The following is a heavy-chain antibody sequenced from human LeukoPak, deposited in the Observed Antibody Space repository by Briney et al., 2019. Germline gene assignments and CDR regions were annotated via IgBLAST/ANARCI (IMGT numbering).Heavy chain of an antibody. CDR3: AKDPVKVAAAGAYFDY. D-gene: IGHD6-13*01. CDR2: ISGSCDST. J-gene: IGHJ4*02. Sequence: GGLVKPGGSLRLSCAASGFTFSGYSMSWVRQAAGMGLEWVSAISGSCDSTYYADSVKGRFTISRDNSKNTLYLQMNSLRAEDTAVYYCAKDPVKVAAAGAYFDYWGQGTLVTVSS. CDR1: GFTFSGYS. V-gene: IGHV3-23*01.